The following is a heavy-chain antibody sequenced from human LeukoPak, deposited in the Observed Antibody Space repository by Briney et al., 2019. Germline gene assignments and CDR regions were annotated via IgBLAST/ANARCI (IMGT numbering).Heavy chain of an antibody. Sequence: GGSLRLSCAASGFTFDDYGMSWVRQAPGKGLEWVSGINWNGGSTGYADSVKGRFTISRDNAKNSLYLQMNSLRAEDTALYYCARVGYYDYVWGSYHPYYFDYWGQGTLVTVSS. CDR1: GFTFDDYG. V-gene: IGHV3-20*04. CDR2: INWNGGST. D-gene: IGHD3-16*02. CDR3: ARVGYYDYVWGSYHPYYFDY. J-gene: IGHJ4*02.